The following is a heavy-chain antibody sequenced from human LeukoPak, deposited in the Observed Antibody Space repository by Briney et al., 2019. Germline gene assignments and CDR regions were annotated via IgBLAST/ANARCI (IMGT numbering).Heavy chain of an antibody. V-gene: IGHV4-61*01. D-gene: IGHD3-22*01. CDR2: IYYSGST. CDR1: GGSVNSGSYY. Sequence: SETLSLTCTVSGGSVNSGSYYWSWIRQPPGKGLEWIGYIYYSGSTNYNPSLKSQVTISVDTSKNQFSLNQFSLKLSSVTPADTAVYYCATTALGFHDRKFDYWGQGTLVTVSS. CDR3: ATTALGFHDRKFDY. J-gene: IGHJ4*02.